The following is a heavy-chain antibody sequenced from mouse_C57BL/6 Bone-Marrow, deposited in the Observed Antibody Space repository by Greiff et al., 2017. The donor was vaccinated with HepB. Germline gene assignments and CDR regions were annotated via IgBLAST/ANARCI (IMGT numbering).Heavy chain of an antibody. CDR3: ARRDLYYDYDGWFAY. CDR1: GYTFTSYW. Sequence: VQLQQSGAELVKPGASVKMSCKASGYTFTSYWITWVKQRPGQGLEWIGDIYPGSGSTNYNEKFKSKATLTVDTSSSTAYMQLSSLTSEDSAVYYCARRDLYYDYDGWFAYWGQGTLVTVSA. CDR2: IYPGSGST. J-gene: IGHJ3*01. D-gene: IGHD2-4*01. V-gene: IGHV1-55*01.